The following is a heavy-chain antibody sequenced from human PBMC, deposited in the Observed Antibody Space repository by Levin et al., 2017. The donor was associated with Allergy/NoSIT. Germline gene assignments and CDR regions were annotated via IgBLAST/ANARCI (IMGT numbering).Heavy chain of an antibody. Sequence: ASVKVSCKASGYTFRVYGIIWVRQAPGEGLEWLGWISPNNGHTKVSHKVQGRVTMTTDESTTTAYLDIRSLTSDDTAVYYCARDLGTGWYDNAFEIWGQGTLVSVSS. V-gene: IGHV1-18*01. CDR3: ARDLGTGWYDNAFEI. CDR2: ISPNNGHT. D-gene: IGHD6-19*01. CDR1: GYTFRVYG. J-gene: IGHJ3*02.